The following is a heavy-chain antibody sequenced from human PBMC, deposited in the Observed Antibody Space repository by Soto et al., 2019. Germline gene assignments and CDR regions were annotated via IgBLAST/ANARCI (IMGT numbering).Heavy chain of an antibody. CDR2: IDPSDSYT. J-gene: IGHJ6*02. Sequence: ESLKMSFKGSGDSLTSYWLSWVRQMPGKGLEWMGRIDPSDSYTNYSPSFQGHVTISADKSISTAYLQWSSLKASDTAMYYCARPGEHYYGMDVWGQGTRVSVSS. CDR1: GDSLTSYW. V-gene: IGHV5-10-1*01. CDR3: ARPGEHYYGMDV.